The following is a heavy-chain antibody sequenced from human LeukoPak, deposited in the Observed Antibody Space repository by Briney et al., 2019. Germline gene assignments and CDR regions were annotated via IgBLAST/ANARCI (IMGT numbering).Heavy chain of an antibody. V-gene: IGHV1-2*06. Sequence: ASVKVSCKASGYTFTGYYMHWVRQAPGQGLEWMGRINPNSGGTNYAQKFQGRVTMTRDTSISTAYMELSRLRSDDTAVNYCAREPLAAKRNWFDPWGQGTLVTVSS. CDR1: GYTFTGYY. D-gene: IGHD2-15*01. CDR2: INPNSGGT. J-gene: IGHJ5*02. CDR3: AREPLAAKRNWFDP.